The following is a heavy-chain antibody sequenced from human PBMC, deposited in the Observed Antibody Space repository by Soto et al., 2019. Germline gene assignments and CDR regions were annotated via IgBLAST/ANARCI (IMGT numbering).Heavy chain of an antibody. CDR3: AGGYCGGDCYSPRLYYYGMDV. CDR2: IIHTGNT. J-gene: IGHJ6*02. Sequence: LALTCAVYSGSFSGYYWTWIRQPPGKGLEWIGQIIHTGNTNYNPSLKSRVTISEDTSKNQFSLKLTSVTAADTAMYYCAGGYCGGDCYSPRLYYYGMDVWGQGTTVTVSS. D-gene: IGHD2-21*02. V-gene: IGHV4-34*12. CDR1: SGSFSGYY.